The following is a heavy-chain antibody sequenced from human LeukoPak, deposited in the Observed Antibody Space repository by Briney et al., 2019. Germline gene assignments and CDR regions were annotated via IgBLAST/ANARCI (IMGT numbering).Heavy chain of an antibody. CDR3: AKVGVYYYDSSGYYYGH. CDR1: GFTFSGYA. V-gene: IGHV3-23*01. J-gene: IGHJ4*02. CDR2: ISGSGGST. Sequence: PGGSLRLSCAASGFTFSGYAMSWVRQAPGKGLEWVSAISGSGGSTYYADSVKGRFTISRDNSKNTLYLQMNSLRAEDTAVYYCAKVGVYYYDSSGYYYGHWGQGTLVTVSS. D-gene: IGHD3-22*01.